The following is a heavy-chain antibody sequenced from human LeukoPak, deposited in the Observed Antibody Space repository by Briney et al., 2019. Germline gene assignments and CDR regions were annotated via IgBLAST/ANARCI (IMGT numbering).Heavy chain of an antibody. J-gene: IGHJ4*02. D-gene: IGHD6-13*01. Sequence: GGSLRLSCAASGSTFSSYWMSWVRQAPGKGLEWVANIKQDGSAKYYVDSVKGRFTISRDNAKNSLYLQMNSLRAEDTAVYYCARWESPAAGTNFDYWGQGTLVTVSS. CDR2: IKQDGSAK. CDR1: GSTFSSYW. V-gene: IGHV3-7*01. CDR3: ARWESPAAGTNFDY.